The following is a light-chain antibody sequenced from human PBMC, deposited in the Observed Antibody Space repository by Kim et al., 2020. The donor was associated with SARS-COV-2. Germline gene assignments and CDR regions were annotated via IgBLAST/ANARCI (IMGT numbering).Light chain of an antibody. CDR2: GAS. CDR3: QHHNNWPLT. Sequence: EIVMTQSPATLSVSPGERATLSCRASQSVSSNLACYQQKPDQAPRLLIYGASTRATGIPARFSGSGSGTEFTLTISSLQSEDFALYYCQHHNNWPLTFGQGTKVDIK. CDR1: QSVSSN. J-gene: IGKJ1*01. V-gene: IGKV3-15*01.